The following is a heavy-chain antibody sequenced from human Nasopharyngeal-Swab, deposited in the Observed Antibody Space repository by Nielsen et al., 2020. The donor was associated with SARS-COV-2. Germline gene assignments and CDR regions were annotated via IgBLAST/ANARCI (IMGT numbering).Heavy chain of an antibody. D-gene: IGHD6-13*01. V-gene: IGHV3-21*01. CDR1: GFSFITYI. Sequence: GGSLRLSCAASGFSFITYIMNWVRQAPGKGLEWVSSISPTSTYIYYADSVKGRFTVSRDNARNSLYLQMNSLTGDDTAVYYCARDLVSSWRAIGNWYFDLWGRGTLVTVSS. CDR2: ISPTSTYI. J-gene: IGHJ2*01. CDR3: ARDLVSSWRAIGNWYFDL.